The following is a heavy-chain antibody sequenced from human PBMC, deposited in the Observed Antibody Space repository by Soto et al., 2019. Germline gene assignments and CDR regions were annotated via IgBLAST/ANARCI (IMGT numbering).Heavy chain of an antibody. CDR2: INPSGGST. V-gene: IGHV1-46*01. J-gene: IGHJ4*02. CDR1: GYTFTSYY. Sequence: ASVKVSCKASGYTFTSYYMHWVRQAPGQGLEWMGIINPSGGSTSYAQKFQGRVTMTRDTSTSTVYMELSSLRSEDTAVYYCAKADWRSDYSSSSRAPVDYWGQGTLVTVSS. D-gene: IGHD6-6*01. CDR3: AKADWRSDYSSSSRAPVDY.